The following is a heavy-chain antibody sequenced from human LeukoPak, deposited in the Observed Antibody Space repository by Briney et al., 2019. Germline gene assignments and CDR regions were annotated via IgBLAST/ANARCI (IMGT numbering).Heavy chain of an antibody. Sequence: GGSLRLSCAASGFTFSSYWMHWVRQAPGKGLVWVSRINSDGSSTSYADSVKGRFTISRDNAKNTLYLQMNSLRAEDTAVYYCARANGWYLRNYFDYWGQGILVTVSS. CDR1: GFTFSSYW. J-gene: IGHJ4*02. CDR2: INSDGSST. V-gene: IGHV3-74*01. D-gene: IGHD6-19*01. CDR3: ARANGWYLRNYFDY.